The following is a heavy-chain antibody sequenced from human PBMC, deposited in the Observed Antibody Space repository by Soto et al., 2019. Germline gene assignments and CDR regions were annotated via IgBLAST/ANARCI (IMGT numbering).Heavy chain of an antibody. J-gene: IGHJ1*01. Sequence: PGGSLRLSCAASGFSFTSYTMSWVRQAPGKGLEWVSAISGSGGSTYYADSVKGRFTISRDNSKNTLYLQMNSPRAEDTAEYYCAASYSHDSSGRYFQYWGQGTLVTVSS. D-gene: IGHD3-22*01. V-gene: IGHV3-23*01. CDR3: AASYSHDSSGRYFQY. CDR1: GFSFTSYT. CDR2: ISGSGGST.